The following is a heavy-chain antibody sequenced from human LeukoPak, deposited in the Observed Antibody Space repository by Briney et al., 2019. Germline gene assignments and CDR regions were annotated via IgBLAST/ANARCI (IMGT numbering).Heavy chain of an antibody. J-gene: IGHJ4*02. CDR2: IYSGGST. Sequence: PGGSLRLSCAASGLTVSSNYMSWVRQAPGKGLEWVSVIYSGGSTYYADSVKGRFTISRDNSKNTLYLQMNSLRAEDTAVYYCAREIGGYYNSRGYIDYWGQGTLVTVSS. V-gene: IGHV3-53*01. CDR1: GLTVSSNY. CDR3: AREIGGYYNSRGYIDY. D-gene: IGHD3-22*01.